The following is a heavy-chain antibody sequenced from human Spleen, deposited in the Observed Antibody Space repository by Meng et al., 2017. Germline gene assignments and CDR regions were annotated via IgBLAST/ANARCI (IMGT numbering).Heavy chain of an antibody. CDR1: GYPFTDYH. CDR2: INPKSGDT. J-gene: IGHJ4*02. V-gene: IGHV1-2*06. CDR3: ARDEDISAAGKLFGDY. Sequence: ASVKVSCKVSGYPFTDYHMHWVRRAPGQGLEWMGRINPKSGDTHYAQRFQGRVTMTGDTSIGTAYMELTGLRSDDTALYYCARDEDISAAGKLFGDYWGQGTLVTVSS. D-gene: IGHD6-13*01.